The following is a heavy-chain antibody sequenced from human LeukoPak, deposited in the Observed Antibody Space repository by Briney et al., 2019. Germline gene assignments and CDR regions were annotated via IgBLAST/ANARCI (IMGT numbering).Heavy chain of an antibody. CDR1: GDSVSSNSAA. CDR3: ARDWFLYSSGVGLRSYYYMDV. CDR2: TYYRSKWYN. Sequence: SQTLSLTCAISGDSVSSNSAAWNWIRQSPSRGLEWLGRTYYRSKWYNDYAVSVKSRITINPDTSKNQFSLQLNSVTPEDTAVYYCARDWFLYSSGVGLRSYYYMDVWGKGTTVTVSS. D-gene: IGHD6-19*01. V-gene: IGHV6-1*01. J-gene: IGHJ6*03.